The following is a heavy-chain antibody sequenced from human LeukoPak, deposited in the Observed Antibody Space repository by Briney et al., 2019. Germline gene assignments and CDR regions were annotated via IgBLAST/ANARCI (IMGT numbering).Heavy chain of an antibody. CDR3: AKPEVTMVRGAHFDY. CDR2: ISGSGGST. V-gene: IGHV3-23*01. Sequence: PGGSLRLSCAASGFTFSSYAMSWVRQAPGKGLEWVSAISGSGGSTYYADSVMGRFTISRDNSKNTLYLQMNSLRAEDTAVYYCAKPEVTMVRGAHFDYWGQGTLVTVSS. J-gene: IGHJ4*02. D-gene: IGHD3-10*01. CDR1: GFTFSSYA.